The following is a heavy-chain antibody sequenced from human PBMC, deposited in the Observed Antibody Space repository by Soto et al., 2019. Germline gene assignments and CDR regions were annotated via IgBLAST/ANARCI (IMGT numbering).Heavy chain of an antibody. J-gene: IGHJ6*02. Sequence: ASVKVSCKASGYTFTSYGISWVRQAPGQGLEWMGWISAYNGNTNYAQKLRGRVTMTTDTSTSTAYMELRSLRSDDTAVYYCARHRGRTAAGTEFGMDVWGQGTTVTVSS. CDR1: GYTFTSYG. D-gene: IGHD6-13*01. CDR3: ARHRGRTAAGTEFGMDV. CDR2: ISAYNGNT. V-gene: IGHV1-18*01.